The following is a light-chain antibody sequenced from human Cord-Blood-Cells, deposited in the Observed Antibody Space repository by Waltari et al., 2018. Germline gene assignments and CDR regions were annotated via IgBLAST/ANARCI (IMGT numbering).Light chain of an antibody. J-gene: IGLJ2*01. CDR3: CSYAGSSTLV. CDR1: ISDVGCYNL. V-gene: IGLV2-23*01. Sequence: QSAPTQPASVSGSPGQSITIPCTGTISDVGCYNLVSWYQQHPGKAPKRMIYEGSKRPSGVYNRFSDSKSGNTASLTISGLQAEDEADYYCCSYAGSSTLVFGGGTKLTVL. CDR2: EGS.